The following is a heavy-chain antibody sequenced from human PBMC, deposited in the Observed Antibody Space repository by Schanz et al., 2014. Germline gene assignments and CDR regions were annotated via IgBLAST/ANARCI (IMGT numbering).Heavy chain of an antibody. CDR1: GFNFKAYA. Sequence: EAQLLESGGGLVQPGGSLRLSCAASGFNFKAYAMSWVRQAPGKGLEWVSGIEFSGGTTYYADSVKGRFTISRDNSKNILTMQMSSLRAEDTALYYCTKGLLPVRALADVFDVWRQGTVDDVS. CDR2: IEFSGGTT. V-gene: IGHV3-23*01. J-gene: IGHJ3*01. D-gene: IGHD2-21*01. CDR3: TKGLLPVRALADVFDV.